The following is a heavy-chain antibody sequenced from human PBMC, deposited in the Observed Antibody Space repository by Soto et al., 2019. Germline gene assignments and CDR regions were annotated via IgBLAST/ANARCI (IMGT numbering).Heavy chain of an antibody. CDR1: GYTFTSYA. Sequence: ASVKVSCKASGYTFTSYAMHWVRQAPGQRLEWMGWINAGNGNTKYSQKFQGRVTITRDTSASTAYMELSSLRSEDTAVYYCAIGIVVEPSAIYPDAFAISSQGTMVTGSS. J-gene: IGHJ3*02. D-gene: IGHD2-2*01. CDR2: INAGNGNT. V-gene: IGHV1-3*01. CDR3: AIGIVVEPSAIYPDAFAI.